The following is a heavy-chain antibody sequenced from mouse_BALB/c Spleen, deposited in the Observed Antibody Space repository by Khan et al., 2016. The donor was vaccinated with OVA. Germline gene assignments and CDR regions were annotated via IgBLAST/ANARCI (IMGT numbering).Heavy chain of an antibody. CDR3: ARIYGGDVDY. CDR1: GYSFTSDYA. D-gene: IGHD1-1*01. CDR2: ISYSGHT. Sequence: VQLKQSGPGLVKPSQSLSLTCTVTGYSFTSDYAWNWIRQFPGNKLEWMGFISYSGHTTYNPSLKSRFSITRDTSKNPFFLTLNSVKTEDTATYYCARIYGGDVDYWGRGTSLTVSS. V-gene: IGHV3-2*02. J-gene: IGHJ2*02.